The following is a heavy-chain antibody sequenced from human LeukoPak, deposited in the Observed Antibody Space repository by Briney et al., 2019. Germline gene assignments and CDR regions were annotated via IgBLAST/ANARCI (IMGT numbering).Heavy chain of an antibody. D-gene: IGHD3-16*02. CDR3: ARDKIREENYDYVWGSYRYTDAFDI. V-gene: IGHV1-18*01. CDR2: ISAYNGNT. CDR1: GYTFTSYG. J-gene: IGHJ3*02. Sequence: ASVKVSCKASGYTFTSYGISWVRQAPGQGLEWMGWISAYNGNTNYAQKLQGRVTMTKDTSTSTAYMELRSLRSDDTAVYYCARDKIREENYDYVWGSYRYTDAFDIWGQGTMVTVSS.